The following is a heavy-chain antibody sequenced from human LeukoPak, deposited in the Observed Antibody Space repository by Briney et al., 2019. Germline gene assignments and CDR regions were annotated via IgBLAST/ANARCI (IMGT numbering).Heavy chain of an antibody. J-gene: IGHJ4*02. CDR3: AKESPHFDH. V-gene: IGHV3-23*01. CDR2: ISAVT. CDR1: DFTLRSYA. Sequence: GGSLRLSCAVSDFTLRSYAMSWVRQAPGKGLEWVSSISAVTYYADSVKGRFTISRDNPKNTLNLQMNSLRAEDTAVYYCAKESPHFDHWGQGTLVTVSS.